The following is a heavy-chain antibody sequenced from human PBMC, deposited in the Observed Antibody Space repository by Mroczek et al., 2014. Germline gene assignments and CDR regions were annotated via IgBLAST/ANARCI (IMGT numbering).Heavy chain of an antibody. D-gene: IGHD4-23*01. CDR3: SRSRDGGNSEYYYGMDV. V-gene: IGHV3-53*02. J-gene: IGHJ6*02. CDR1: GFTVSSNY. CDR2: IYSGGST. Sequence: EVQLVETGGGLIQPGGSLRLSCAASGFTVSSNYMSWVRQAPGKGLEWVSVIYSGGSTYYADSVKGRFTISRDNSKNTLYLQMNSLRAEDTAVYYCSRSRDGGNSEYYYGMDVWGQGTTVTVSS.